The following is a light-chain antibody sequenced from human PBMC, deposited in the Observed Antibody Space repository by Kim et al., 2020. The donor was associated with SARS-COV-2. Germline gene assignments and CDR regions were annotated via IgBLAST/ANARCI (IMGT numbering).Light chain of an antibody. Sequence: LSPGERATLSCRASQSVSSSYLAWYQQKPGQAPRLLIYGASSRATGIPDRFSGSWSGTDFTLTISRLEPEDFAVYYCQQYGSSSTFGQGTRLEIK. CDR3: QQYGSSST. CDR1: QSVSSSY. J-gene: IGKJ5*01. CDR2: GAS. V-gene: IGKV3-20*01.